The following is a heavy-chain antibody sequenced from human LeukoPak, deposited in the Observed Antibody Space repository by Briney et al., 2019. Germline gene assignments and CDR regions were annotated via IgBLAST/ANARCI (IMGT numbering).Heavy chain of an antibody. V-gene: IGHV3-30*01. CDR3: GRGGSVVLVSPGLGAFDI. J-gene: IGHJ3*02. Sequence: WGSLRLSCSASGFTFNDYSMHWVRQAPGKGFDWVTVVTHDGSKMYYADSVEGRFTISRDNSKDMVYLQMTSLTSEDTAVYYCGRGGSVVLVSPGLGAFDIWGQGIMVTLS. D-gene: IGHD2-15*01. CDR2: VTHDGSKM. CDR1: GFTFNDYS.